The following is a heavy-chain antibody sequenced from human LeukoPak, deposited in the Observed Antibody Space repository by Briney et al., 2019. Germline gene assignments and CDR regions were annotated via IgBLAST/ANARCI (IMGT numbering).Heavy chain of an antibody. J-gene: IGHJ4*02. Sequence: GGSLRLSCAASGFTFSSYGMHWVRQAPGKGLEWVAVISYDGSNKYYADSVKGRFTISRDNSKNTLYLQMNSLRAEDTAVYYCAKDGGWSFDYWGQGTPVTVSS. CDR2: ISYDGSNK. CDR1: GFTFSSYG. D-gene: IGHD6-19*01. V-gene: IGHV3-30*18. CDR3: AKDGGWSFDY.